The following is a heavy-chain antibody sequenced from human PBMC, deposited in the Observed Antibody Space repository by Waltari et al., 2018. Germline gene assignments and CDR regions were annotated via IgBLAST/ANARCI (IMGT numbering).Heavy chain of an antibody. D-gene: IGHD2-2*01. J-gene: IGHJ5*02. Sequence: QVQLQQWGAGLLKPSETLSLTCAVYGGSFSGYYWSWIRQPPGKGLEWIGEIKHSGSTNYNPALKGRVTISVDTSKNQFSLKLSSVTAADTAVYYCARRIVVVPAAKYNWFDPWGQGTLVTVSS. CDR3: ARRIVVVPAAKYNWFDP. CDR1: GGSFSGYY. V-gene: IGHV4-34*01. CDR2: IKHSGST.